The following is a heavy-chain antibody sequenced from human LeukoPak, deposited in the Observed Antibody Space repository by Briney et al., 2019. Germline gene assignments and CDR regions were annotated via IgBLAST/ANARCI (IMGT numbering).Heavy chain of an antibody. CDR3: ARERGRPIFGVVKHWFDP. CDR1: GGSFSGYY. CDR2: INHSGST. D-gene: IGHD3-3*01. V-gene: IGHV4-34*01. J-gene: IGHJ5*02. Sequence: SETLSLTCAVYGGSFSGYYWSWIRQPPGKGLEWVGAINHSGSTNYNPSLKSRVTISLDTSKNLFSLKLSSVAAADTAVYYCARERGRPIFGVVKHWFDPWGQGNLVTVSS.